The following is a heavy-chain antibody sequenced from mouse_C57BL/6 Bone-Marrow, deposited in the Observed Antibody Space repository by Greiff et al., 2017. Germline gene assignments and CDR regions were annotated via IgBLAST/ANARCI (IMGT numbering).Heavy chain of an antibody. CDR2: IDPEDGDT. Sequence: VQLQQSGAELVRPGASVKLSCTASGFNIKDYYMHWVKQRPEHGLEWIGRIDPEDGDTEYAPQFKGKATMTADTSSNTAYLQLSSLTSEDTAVYYCTTPPSPCYYGSSTWCFDVWGTGTAVTVSS. CDR1: GFNIKDYY. D-gene: IGHD1-1*01. J-gene: IGHJ1*03. V-gene: IGHV14-1*01. CDR3: TTPPSPCYYGSSTWCFDV.